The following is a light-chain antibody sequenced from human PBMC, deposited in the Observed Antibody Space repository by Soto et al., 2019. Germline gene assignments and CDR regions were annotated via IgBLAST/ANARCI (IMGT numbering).Light chain of an antibody. CDR2: EVS. J-gene: IGLJ1*01. CDR3: SSYAGSNTWV. Sequence: QSVLTQPPSASGSPGQSVTISCTGTSSDVGGYNYVSWYQQHPGKAPKLMICEVSKRPSGVPDRFSGSKSGNTASLTVSGLQAEDEADYYCSSYAGSNTWVFGTGTKVTVL. CDR1: SSDVGGYNY. V-gene: IGLV2-8*01.